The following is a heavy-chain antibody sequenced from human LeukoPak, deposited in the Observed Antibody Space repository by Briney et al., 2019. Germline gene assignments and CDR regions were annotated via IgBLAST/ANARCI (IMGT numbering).Heavy chain of an antibody. CDR2: INHSGST. V-gene: IGHV4-34*01. CDR1: GGSFSGYY. Sequence: PSETLSLTCAVYGGSFSGYYWSWIRQPPGKGLEWIGEINHSGSTNYNPSLKSRVTISVDTSKNQFSLKLSSVTAADTAVYYCASRRGYGGNSPHPSYARWGQGTLVTVSS. CDR3: ASRRGYGGNSPHPSYAR. D-gene: IGHD4-23*01. J-gene: IGHJ4*02.